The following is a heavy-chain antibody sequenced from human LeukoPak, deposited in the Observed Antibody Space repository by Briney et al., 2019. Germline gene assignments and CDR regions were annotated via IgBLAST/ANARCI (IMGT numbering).Heavy chain of an antibody. J-gene: IGHJ3*02. CDR2: ISYDGSNK. CDR3: ARYVGASGYAFDI. CDR1: GFTFSSYG. D-gene: IGHD1-26*01. Sequence: PGRSLRLSCAASGFTFSSYGMHWVRQAPGKGLEWVAVISYDGSNKYYADSVKGRFTISRDNSKNTLYLQMNSLRAEDTAVYYCARYVGASGYAFDIWGQGTMVTVSS. V-gene: IGHV3-30*03.